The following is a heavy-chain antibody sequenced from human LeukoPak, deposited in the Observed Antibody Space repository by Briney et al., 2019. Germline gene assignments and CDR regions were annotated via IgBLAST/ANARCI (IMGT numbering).Heavy chain of an antibody. CDR3: ARDGVVVPAEGMDV. V-gene: IGHV1-2*02. J-gene: IGHJ6*02. CDR1: GYTFTGYY. Sequence: GASVKVSCKASGYTFTGYYMHWVRQAPGQGLEWMGWINLNSGGTNYAQKFQGRVTMTRDTSISTAYMELSRLRSDDTAVYYCARDGVVVPAEGMDVWGQGTTVTVSS. D-gene: IGHD2-2*01. CDR2: INLNSGGT.